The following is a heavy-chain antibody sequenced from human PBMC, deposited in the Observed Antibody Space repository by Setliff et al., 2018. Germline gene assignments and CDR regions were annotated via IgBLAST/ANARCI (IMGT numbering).Heavy chain of an antibody. CDR1: GGTFSSYA. CDR2: IIPIFGTV. D-gene: IGHD2-2*02. CDR3: ARDSRGLVPAAIEESYYYYGMDV. J-gene: IGHJ6*02. Sequence: SVKVSCKASGGTFSSYAISWVRQAPGQGLEWMGGIIPIFGTVNYAQKFQGRVTITADESTSTAYMELSSLRSEDTAVYYCARDSRGLVPAAIEESYYYYGMDVWGQGTTVTVSS. V-gene: IGHV1-69*13.